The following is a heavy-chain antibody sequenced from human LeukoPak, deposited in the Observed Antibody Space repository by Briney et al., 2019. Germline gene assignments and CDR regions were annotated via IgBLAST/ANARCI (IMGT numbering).Heavy chain of an antibody. CDR2: ISSSSSYI. V-gene: IGHV3-21*01. CDR3: AKCRDGYNLDAFDI. Sequence: GGSLRLSCAASGFTFSSYSMNWVRQAPGKRLEWVSSISSSSSYIYYADSVKGRFTISRDNAKNSLYLQMNSLRAEDTAVYYCAKCRDGYNLDAFDIWGQGTMVTVSS. CDR1: GFTFSSYS. J-gene: IGHJ3*02. D-gene: IGHD5-24*01.